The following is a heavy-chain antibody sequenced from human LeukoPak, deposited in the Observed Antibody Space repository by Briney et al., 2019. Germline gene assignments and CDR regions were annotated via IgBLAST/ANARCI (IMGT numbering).Heavy chain of an antibody. J-gene: IGHJ4*02. CDR2: ISSSSTYI. CDR3: ARDVSLYYYGSGSYHPLDY. V-gene: IGHV3-21*01. CDR1: GFSFSSYS. D-gene: IGHD3-10*01. Sequence: GGSLRLSCAASGFSFSSYSMNWVRQAPGKGLEWVSSISSSSTYIYYADSLKGRFTISRDNAKNSLYLQMSSLRAEDTAVYYCARDVSLYYYGSGSYHPLDYWGQGTLVTVSS.